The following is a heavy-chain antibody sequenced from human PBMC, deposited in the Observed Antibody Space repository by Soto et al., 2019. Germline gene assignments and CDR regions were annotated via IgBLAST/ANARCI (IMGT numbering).Heavy chain of an antibody. Sequence: QVKLVQSGAEVTKPGASVKVSCKASGYTFTTYDINWVRQATGQGLEWLGWMSPNSGATGYAQKFQGRVTMTRDTSISTAYMELSNLRSEDTAMYFCARGVDAGVDVWGQGTTVTVSS. CDR1: GYTFTTYD. D-gene: IGHD1-1*01. CDR3: ARGVDAGVDV. J-gene: IGHJ6*02. CDR2: MSPNSGAT. V-gene: IGHV1-8*01.